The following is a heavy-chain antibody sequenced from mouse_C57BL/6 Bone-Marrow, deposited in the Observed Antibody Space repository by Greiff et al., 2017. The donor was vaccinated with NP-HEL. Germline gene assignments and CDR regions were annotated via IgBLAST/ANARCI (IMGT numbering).Heavy chain of an antibody. Sequence: QVQLKQPGAELVKPGASVKMSCKASGYTFTSYWITWVKQRPGQGLEWIGDIYPGSGSTNYNEKFKSKATLTVDTSASTAYMQLSSLKSEDSAVYYCEREVRTFYYAMDYWGQGTAVTVSS. J-gene: IGHJ4*01. CDR3: EREVRTFYYAMDY. CDR2: IYPGSGST. D-gene: IGHD2-14*01. V-gene: IGHV1-55*01. CDR1: GYTFTSYW.